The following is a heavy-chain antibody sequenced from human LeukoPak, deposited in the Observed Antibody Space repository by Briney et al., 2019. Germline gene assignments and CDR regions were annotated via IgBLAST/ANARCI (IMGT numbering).Heavy chain of an antibody. CDR3: ARDGGYSYGPLYYFDY. CDR1: GYTFTGYY. V-gene: IGHV1-2*02. Sequence: EASVKVSCKASGYTFTGYYMHWVRQAPGQGLEWMGWINPSSGGTNSAQKFQGRVTMTRDTSISTAYMELSRLRSDDTAVYYCARDGGYSYGPLYYFDYWGQGTLVTVSS. CDR2: INPSSGGT. D-gene: IGHD5-18*01. J-gene: IGHJ4*02.